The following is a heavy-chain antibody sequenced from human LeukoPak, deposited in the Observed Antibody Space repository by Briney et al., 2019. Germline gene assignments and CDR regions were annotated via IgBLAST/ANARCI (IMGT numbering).Heavy chain of an antibody. CDR2: ISWNSGSI. J-gene: IGHJ4*02. CDR1: GFTFDDYA. V-gene: IGHV3-9*01. D-gene: IGHD5-18*01. Sequence: GGSLRLSCAASGFTFDDYAMHWVRQAPGKGLEWVSGISWNSGSIGYADSVKGRFTISRDNAKNSLYLKMNSLRAEDTAVYYCARWRYRYGRYFDYWGQGTLVTVSS. CDR3: ARWRYRYGRYFDY.